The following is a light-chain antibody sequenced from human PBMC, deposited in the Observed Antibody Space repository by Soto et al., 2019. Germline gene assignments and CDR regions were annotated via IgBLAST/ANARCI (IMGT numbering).Light chain of an antibody. Sequence: DIQMTQSPSSLSASVGDRVTITCRASQSISSYLNWYQQKPGKAPKLLIYAASSLQSGVPARFSGSGSVTDFTLNISSLPPEDFATYYCQQSYSNPPTFGQGTKLEIK. V-gene: IGKV1-39*01. CDR3: QQSYSNPPT. CDR1: QSISSY. CDR2: AAS. J-gene: IGKJ2*01.